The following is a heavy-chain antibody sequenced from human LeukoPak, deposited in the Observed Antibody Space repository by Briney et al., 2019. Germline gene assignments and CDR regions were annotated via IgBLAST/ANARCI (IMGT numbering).Heavy chain of an antibody. V-gene: IGHV3-48*03. Sequence: GGSLRLSCGASGFIFNSYEMNWVRQAPGKGLEWVAFISFSGNSIYYADSVKGRFTISRDNAKNSLYLQMNSLRAEDTAVYYCARDLGDYSSGYYYPDYWGQGTLVTVSS. D-gene: IGHD3-22*01. CDR2: ISFSGNSI. CDR3: ARDLGDYSSGYYYPDY. J-gene: IGHJ4*02. CDR1: GFIFNSYE.